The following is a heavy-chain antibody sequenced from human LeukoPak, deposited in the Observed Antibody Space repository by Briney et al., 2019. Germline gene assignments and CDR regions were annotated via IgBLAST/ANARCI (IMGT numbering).Heavy chain of an antibody. J-gene: IGHJ5*02. V-gene: IGHV4-59*11. CDR3: AKYEVLMGTWFDP. CDR2: TSYSGST. D-gene: IGHD7-27*01. CDR1: GGSFSSHY. Sequence: SEILSLTCNVSGGSFSSHYWTWIRQPPGKGLEWIGYTSYSGSTNYNPSLKSRVTISVDTSKTQFSLRLTSVTAADTAVYYCAKYEVLMGTWFDPWGQGTLVTVSS.